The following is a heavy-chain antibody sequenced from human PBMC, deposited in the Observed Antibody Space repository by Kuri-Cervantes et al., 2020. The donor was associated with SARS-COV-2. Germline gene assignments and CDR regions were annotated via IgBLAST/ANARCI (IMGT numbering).Heavy chain of an antibody. CDR1: GFTFSNYA. V-gene: IGHV3-30*19. J-gene: IGHJ4*02. D-gene: IGHD5-18*01. CDR2: ISYDGSNK. CDR3: ARDRGYNYGYFDY. Sequence: GGSLRLSCAASGFTFSNYAMHWVRQAPGKGLEWVAIISYDGSNKYYADSVRGRFTISRDNSKNTLYLQMNCLRAEDTAVYYCARDRGYNYGYFDYWGQGTLVTVSS.